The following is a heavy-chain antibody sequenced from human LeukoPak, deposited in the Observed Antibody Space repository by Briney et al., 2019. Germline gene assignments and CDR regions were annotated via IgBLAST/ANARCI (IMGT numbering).Heavy chain of an antibody. CDR1: GYTFTAYY. J-gene: IGHJ6*03. CDR2: INPNTGGT. Sequence: ASVKVSCKASGYTFTAYYIHWVRQAPGQGLEWMGWINPNTGGTDHAQNFQGRVTMTRDTSISAAYMELSNLTYDDTAVYYCARPRYSSASSDYHYYMDVWGKGITVTVSS. V-gene: IGHV1-2*02. CDR3: ARPRYSSASSDYHYYMDV. D-gene: IGHD6-6*01.